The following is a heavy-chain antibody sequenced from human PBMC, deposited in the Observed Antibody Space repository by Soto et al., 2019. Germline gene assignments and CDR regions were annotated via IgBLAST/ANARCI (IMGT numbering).Heavy chain of an antibody. CDR1: GFIFSSYA. J-gene: IGHJ5*02. CDR2: IGSGGST. Sequence: EVQLLESGGGLVQPGGSLRLSCAASGFIFSSYAMSWVRQAPGKGLEWVSAIGSGGSTYYADSVKGRFIISRDNSKNTLFLQMNSLRAEDTAVYDCAKDRLLWGINWFDPWGQGTLVTVSS. D-gene: IGHD3-3*01. CDR3: AKDRLLWGINWFDP. V-gene: IGHV3-23*01.